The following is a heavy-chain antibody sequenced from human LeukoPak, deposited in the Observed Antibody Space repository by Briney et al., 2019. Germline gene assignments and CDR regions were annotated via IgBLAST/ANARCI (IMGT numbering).Heavy chain of an antibody. CDR1: GFTFDDYA. Sequence: GGSLRLSCAASGFTFDDYAMHWVRQAPGKGLEWVSGISWNSGSIGYADSVKGRFTISRDNAKNSLYLQMNSLRAEDTALYYCAKDSGPRGYSYGCFDYWGQGTLVTVSS. V-gene: IGHV3-9*01. CDR3: AKDSGPRGYSYGCFDY. J-gene: IGHJ4*02. D-gene: IGHD5-18*01. CDR2: ISWNSGSI.